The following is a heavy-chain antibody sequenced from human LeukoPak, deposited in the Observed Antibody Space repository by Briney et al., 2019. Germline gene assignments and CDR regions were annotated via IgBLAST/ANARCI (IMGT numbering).Heavy chain of an antibody. CDR3: AKWPEGAMDYFDY. CDR2: ISGDGTHT. J-gene: IGHJ4*02. D-gene: IGHD3-16*01. V-gene: IGHV3-23*01. CDR1: GFSFSSYA. Sequence: PGGSLRLSCAASGFSFSSYAMTWAGQAPVKGLEWVSAISGDGTHTYYADSVKGRFTISRDNSKNTLYLEMSSLRVEDTAIYYCAKWPEGAMDYFDYWGQGTLVTVSS.